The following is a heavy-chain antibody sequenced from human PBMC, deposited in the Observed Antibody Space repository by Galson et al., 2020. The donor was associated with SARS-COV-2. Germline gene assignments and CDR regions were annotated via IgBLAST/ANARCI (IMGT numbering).Heavy chain of an antibody. CDR3: ARRISMSYDYWSGYYAFDI. Sequence: GESLKISCKGSGYSFTDNWIGWVRQTPGKGLEWMGVVYPTDPDTRYSPSFRGQVTISADKSISTAFLQWSSLKASDTAIYYCARRISMSYDYWSGYYAFDIWGQGTKVTVSS. V-gene: IGHV5-51*01. J-gene: IGHJ3*02. CDR2: VYPTDPDT. CDR1: GYSFTDNW. D-gene: IGHD3-3*01.